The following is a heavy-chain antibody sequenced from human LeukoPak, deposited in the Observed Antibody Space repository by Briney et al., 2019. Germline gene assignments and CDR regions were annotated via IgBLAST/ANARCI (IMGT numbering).Heavy chain of an antibody. CDR1: GFSSCSYV. V-gene: IGHV3-23*01. Sequence: RGSLRDSRTASGFSSCSYVANWVCQAPGKGLEWVSGIGAGGAFTYYADSVKGRFTIFRDDSRNTLNLQMNSLRVDDTAVYYCAKYLDYTAYGCNFDSSGRGKMVPVSS. J-gene: IGHJ4*02. D-gene: IGHD4-11*01. CDR3: AKYLDYTAYGCNFDS. CDR2: IGAGGAFT.